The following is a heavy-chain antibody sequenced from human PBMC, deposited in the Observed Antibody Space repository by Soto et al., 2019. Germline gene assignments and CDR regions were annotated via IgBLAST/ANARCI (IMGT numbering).Heavy chain of an antibody. J-gene: IGHJ6*02. CDR2: IYYSGST. CDR1: GDSMSSYY. D-gene: IGHD3-10*01. CDR3: ARGRSDSAGSSLGRRMDV. V-gene: IGHV4-59*01. Sequence: PSETLSLTCTVSGDSMSSYYWSWIRQSPGKGLEWVGYIYYSGSTHYNPSLKSRVTMSVDTSKSQFSLNLTSVTAADSAIYYCARGRSDSAGSSLGRRMDVWGQGTTVTVSS.